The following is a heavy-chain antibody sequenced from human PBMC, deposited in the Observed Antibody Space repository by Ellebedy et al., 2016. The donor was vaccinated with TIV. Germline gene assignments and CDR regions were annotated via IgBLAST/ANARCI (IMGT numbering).Heavy chain of an antibody. CDR1: GFTFSEYH. CDR2: IDFSCRTI. Sequence: GESLKISCVASGFTFSEYHMSWIRQAPGKGPEWVSNIDFSCRTIYSADPVKGRFTVSRDNSKNSLYLQMNNLRVEDTAVYYCVGFGVFNLWGQGAPVTVSS. V-gene: IGHV3-11*01. D-gene: IGHD3-3*01. CDR3: VGFGVFNL. J-gene: IGHJ5*02.